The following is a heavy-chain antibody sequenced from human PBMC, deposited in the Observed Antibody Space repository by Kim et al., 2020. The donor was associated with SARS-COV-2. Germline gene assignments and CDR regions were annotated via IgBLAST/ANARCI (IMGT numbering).Heavy chain of an antibody. CDR3: TTGYSSSWSDYYFYGMDV. D-gene: IGHD6-13*01. Sequence: GGSLRLSCAASGFTFSNAWMSWVRQAPGKGLEWVGRIKSKTDGGTTDYAAPVKGRFTISRDDSKNTLYLQMNSLKTEDTAVYYCTTGYSSSWSDYYFYGMDVWGQGTTVTVSS. V-gene: IGHV3-15*01. J-gene: IGHJ6*02. CDR2: IKSKTDGGTT. CDR1: GFTFSNAW.